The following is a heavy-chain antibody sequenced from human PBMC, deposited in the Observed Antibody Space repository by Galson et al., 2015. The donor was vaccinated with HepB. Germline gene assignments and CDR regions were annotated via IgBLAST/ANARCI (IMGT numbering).Heavy chain of an antibody. D-gene: IGHD3-10*02. CDR3: TTDVPYGTDAFDI. J-gene: IGHJ3*02. CDR1: GFTFSNAW. V-gene: IGHV3-15*07. CDR2: IKSKTDGGTT. Sequence: SLRLSCAASGFTFSNAWMNWVRQAPGKGLEWVGRIKSKTDGGTTDYAAPVKGRFTISRDDSKNTLYLQMNSLKTEDTAVYYCTTDVPYGTDAFDIWGQGTMVTVSS.